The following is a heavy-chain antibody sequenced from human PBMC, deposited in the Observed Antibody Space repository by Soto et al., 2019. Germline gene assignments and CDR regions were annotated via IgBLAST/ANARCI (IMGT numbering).Heavy chain of an antibody. CDR1: GFTFSSYA. CDR3: AKDLGITMVWGVDNWFDP. CDR2: ISGSGGST. Sequence: GGSLRLSCAASGFTFSSYAMSWVRQAPGKGLEWVSAISGSGGSTYYADSVKGRFTISRDNSKNTLYLQMNSLRAEDTAVYYCAKDLGITMVWGVDNWFDPWGQGTLVTVSS. J-gene: IGHJ5*02. V-gene: IGHV3-23*01. D-gene: IGHD3-10*01.